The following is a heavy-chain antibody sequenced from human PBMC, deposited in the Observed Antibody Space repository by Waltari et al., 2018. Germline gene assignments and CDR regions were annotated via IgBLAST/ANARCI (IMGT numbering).Heavy chain of an antibody. Sequence: QVQLQESGPGLAKPSETLSLTCTVSHYSISNGYYWGWIRQPPGKGLEWIASIYHTGSTYYSPSPRRRVSISIDTSMSQLSLRLSSVTVADTADYYCAMVGHCSGGSCPNDAFDTWGPGTSVTV. CDR2: IYHTGST. D-gene: IGHD2-15*01. V-gene: IGHV4-38-2*02. CDR1: HYSISNGYY. CDR3: AMVGHCSGGSCPNDAFDT. J-gene: IGHJ3*02.